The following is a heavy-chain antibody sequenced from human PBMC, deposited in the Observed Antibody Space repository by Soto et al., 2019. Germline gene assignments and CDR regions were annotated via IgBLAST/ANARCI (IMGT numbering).Heavy chain of an antibody. J-gene: IGHJ6*04. V-gene: IGHV1-18*01. CDR2: ISAYNGNT. CDR3: ASGHAGLYCSSTSCYPYYGMDV. CDR1: GYTFTSYG. D-gene: IGHD2-2*01. Sequence: ASVKVSCKASGYTFTSYGISWVRQAPGQGLEWMGWISAYNGNTNYAQKLQGRVTMTTDTSTSTAYMELRSLRSDDTAVYYCASGHAGLYCSSTSCYPYYGMDVWGEGTRVTVSS.